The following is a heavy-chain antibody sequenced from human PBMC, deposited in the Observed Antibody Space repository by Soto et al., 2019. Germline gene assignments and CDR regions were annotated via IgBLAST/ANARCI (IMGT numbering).Heavy chain of an antibody. J-gene: IGHJ5*02. CDR3: AREMWATAPHSTPNWFDP. Sequence: ASETLSLTCTVSGGSISSGGYYWSWIRQHPGKGLEWIGYIYYSGSTYYNPSLKSRVTISVDTSKNQFSLKLSSVTAADTAVYYCAREMWATAPHSTPNWFDPWGQGTLVTVSS. CDR2: IYYSGST. V-gene: IGHV4-31*03. CDR1: GGSISSGGYY. D-gene: IGHD5-12*01.